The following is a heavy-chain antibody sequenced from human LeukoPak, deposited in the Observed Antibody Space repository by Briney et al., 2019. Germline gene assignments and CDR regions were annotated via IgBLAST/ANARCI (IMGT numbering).Heavy chain of an antibody. CDR1: GFTFSSHW. Sequence: GGSLRLSCAASGFTFSSHWMHWVRQAPGKGLEWVSVIYSGGNTYYADSVKGRFTISRDNSKNTLYLQMNSLRAEDTAVYYCARDALIDYSRPFDIWGQGTMVTVSS. V-gene: IGHV3-53*01. J-gene: IGHJ3*02. CDR3: ARDALIDYSRPFDI. D-gene: IGHD3-16*01. CDR2: IYSGGNT.